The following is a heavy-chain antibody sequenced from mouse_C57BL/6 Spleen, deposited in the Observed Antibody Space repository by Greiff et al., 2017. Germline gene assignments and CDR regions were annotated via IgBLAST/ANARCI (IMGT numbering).Heavy chain of an antibody. CDR2: INPNYGTP. Sequence: VQLKESGPELVKPGASVKISCKASGYSFTDYNMNWVKQSNGKSLEWIGVINPNYGTPSYNQKFKGKATLTVDQSSSTAYMQLNSLTSEDSAVYYCAREGRLQGAMDYWGQGTSVTVSS. V-gene: IGHV1-39*01. CDR1: GYSFTDYN. CDR3: AREGRLQGAMDY. D-gene: IGHD2-2*01. J-gene: IGHJ4*01.